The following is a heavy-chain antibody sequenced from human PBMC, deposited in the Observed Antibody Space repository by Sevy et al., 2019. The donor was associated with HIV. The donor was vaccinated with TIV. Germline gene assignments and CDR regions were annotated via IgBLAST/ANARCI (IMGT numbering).Heavy chain of an antibody. CDR2: INPNSGGT. CDR1: GYTFTGYY. V-gene: IGHV1-2*02. D-gene: IGHD3-10*01. J-gene: IGHJ5*02. Sequence: ASVKVSCKASGYTFTGYYMHWVRQAPGQGLEWMGWINPNSGGTNYAQKFQGRFTMTRDTSISTAYMELSRLRSDDTAVYYCARGGSGRGKNWFDPWGQGTLVTVSS. CDR3: ARGGSGRGKNWFDP.